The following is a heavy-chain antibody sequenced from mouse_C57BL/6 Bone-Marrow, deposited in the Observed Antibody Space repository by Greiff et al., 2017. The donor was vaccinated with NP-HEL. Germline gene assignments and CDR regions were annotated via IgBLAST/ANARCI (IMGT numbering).Heavy chain of an antibody. CDR3: ASPYGIGLAMDY. V-gene: IGHV5-6*01. CDR2: ISSGGSYT. D-gene: IGHD1-1*02. J-gene: IGHJ4*01. CDR1: GFTLSSYG. Sequence: EVKVVESGGDLVKPGGSLKLSCAASGFTLSSYGMSWVRQTPDKRLEWVATISSGGSYTYYPDSVKGRFTISRDNAKNTLYLQMSSLKSEDTAMYYCASPYGIGLAMDYWGQGTSVTVSS.